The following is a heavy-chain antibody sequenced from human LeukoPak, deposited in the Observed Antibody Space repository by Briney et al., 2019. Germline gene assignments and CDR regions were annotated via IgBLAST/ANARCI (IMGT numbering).Heavy chain of an antibody. V-gene: IGHV5-51*01. CDR1: GYSFTSYW. D-gene: IGHD6-13*01. J-gene: IGHJ4*02. Sequence: PGELLKISSKASGYSFTSYWIGCVRQMPGKGLEWMGIIYPGDSDTRYSPSFQGQVTISADKSISTAYLQWSSLKASDTAMSYCARHVDSSSGNFDYWGQGTLVTVSS. CDR2: IYPGDSDT. CDR3: ARHVDSSSGNFDY.